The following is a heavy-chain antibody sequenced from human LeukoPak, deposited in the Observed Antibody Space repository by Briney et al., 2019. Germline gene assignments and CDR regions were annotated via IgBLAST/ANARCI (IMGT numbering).Heavy chain of an antibody. CDR1: GYTFTSYG. D-gene: IGHD6-13*01. Sequence: ASVNVSCKASGYTFTSYGISWVRQAPGQGLEWMGWISAYNGNTNYTQKLQGRVTMTTDTSTSTAYMELRSLRSADTAVYYCAREWAIAAAGKGFDPWGQGTLVTVSS. CDR3: AREWAIAAAGKGFDP. CDR2: ISAYNGNT. J-gene: IGHJ5*02. V-gene: IGHV1-18*01.